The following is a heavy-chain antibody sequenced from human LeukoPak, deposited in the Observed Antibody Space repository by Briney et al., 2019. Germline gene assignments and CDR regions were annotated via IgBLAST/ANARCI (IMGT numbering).Heavy chain of an antibody. CDR3: AKDLSREDKWNDGYFDY. D-gene: IGHD1-1*01. CDR2: ISGSGGST. J-gene: IGHJ4*02. CDR1: GFTFSSYA. V-gene: IGHV3-23*01. Sequence: PGGSLRLSCAASGFTFSSYAMSWVRQAPGKGLEWVSAISGSGGSTYYADSVKGRFTISRDNSKNTLYLQMNSLRAEDTAVYYCAKDLSREDKWNDGYFDYWGQGTLVTVSS.